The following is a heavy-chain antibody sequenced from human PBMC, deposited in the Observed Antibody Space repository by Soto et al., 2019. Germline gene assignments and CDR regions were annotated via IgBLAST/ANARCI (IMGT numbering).Heavy chain of an antibody. D-gene: IGHD6-6*01. V-gene: IGHV3-30-3*01. CDR3: ARDKEGAQFASSYNDL. CDR2: ISYDGSNK. CDR1: GFTLSSYA. Sequence: SGFTLSSYAMHWVRQAPGKGLEWVAVISYDGSNKYYADSVKGRFTISRDNSKNTLYLQMNSLRAEDTAVYYCARDKEGAQFASSYNDLWGQGTLVTVS. J-gene: IGHJ5*02.